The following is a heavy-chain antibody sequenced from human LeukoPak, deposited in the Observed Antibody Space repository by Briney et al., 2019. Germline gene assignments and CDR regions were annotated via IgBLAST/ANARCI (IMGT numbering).Heavy chain of an antibody. CDR1: GFTFTTYS. Sequence: GSLRLSCAAPGFTFTTYSMVWVRQAPGKGLEWVSYISSSSSAISYADSVKGRFTISRDNGKNSLYLQMNSLRDEDTAVYYCARGSHYFDYWGQGTLATVSS. V-gene: IGHV3-48*02. D-gene: IGHD3-10*01. J-gene: IGHJ4*02. CDR3: ARGSHYFDY. CDR2: ISSSSSAI.